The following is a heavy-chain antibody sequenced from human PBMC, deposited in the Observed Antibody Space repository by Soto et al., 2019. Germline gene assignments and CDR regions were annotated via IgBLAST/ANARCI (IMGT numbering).Heavy chain of an antibody. V-gene: IGHV4-61*01. CDR2: IYYSGST. Sequence: PSATLSLTCTVSGGSVGSGSYYWSWIRQPPRKGLEWIGYIYYSGSTNYNPSLKSRVTILVDTSKNQFSLRLSSVTVADAAVYYCARDKGEPRGYYYYGMDVWGQGTTVTVS. CDR1: GGSVGSGSYY. J-gene: IGHJ6*02. D-gene: IGHD3-16*01. CDR3: ARDKGEPRGYYYYGMDV.